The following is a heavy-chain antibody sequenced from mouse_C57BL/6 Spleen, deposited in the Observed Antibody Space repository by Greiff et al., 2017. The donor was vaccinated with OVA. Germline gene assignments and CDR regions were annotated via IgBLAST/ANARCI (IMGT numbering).Heavy chain of an antibody. V-gene: IGHV3-6*01. J-gene: IGHJ4*01. CDR3: ARWHDGYAMDY. D-gene: IGHD2-3*01. CDR1: GYSITSGYY. CDR2: ISYDGSN. Sequence: VQLQQSGPGLVKPSQSLSLTCSVTGYSITSGYYWNWIRQFPGNKLEWMGYISYDGSNNYNPSLKNRISITRDTSKNQFFLKLNSVTTEDTATYYCARWHDGYAMDYWGQGTSVTVSS.